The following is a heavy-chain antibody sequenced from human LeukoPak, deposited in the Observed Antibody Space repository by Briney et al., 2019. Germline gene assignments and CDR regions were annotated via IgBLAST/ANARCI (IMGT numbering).Heavy chain of an antibody. CDR1: GFTFSSYD. D-gene: IGHD3-3*01. CDR2: IKQDGSQE. CDR3: ARGVPYPSWSGPHYSDD. V-gene: IGHV3-7*01. Sequence: PGGSLRLSCAASGFTFSSYDMHWVRQAPGKGLEWVAHIKQDGSQEYYVDSVRGRFTISRDNAKNSLNLQMNYLRSDDTAVYYCARGVPYPSWSGPHYSDDWGQGILVTVSS. J-gene: IGHJ4*02.